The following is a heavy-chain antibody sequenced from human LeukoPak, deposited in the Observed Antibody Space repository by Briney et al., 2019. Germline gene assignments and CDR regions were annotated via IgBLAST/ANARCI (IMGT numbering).Heavy chain of an antibody. J-gene: IGHJ4*02. D-gene: IGHD3-22*01. CDR1: VFTFSSYS. CDR2: ISYDESNK. V-gene: IGHV3-30*04. CDR3: ARDKGAPYDSSGYHPSVFDY. Sequence: GGSLRLSCAASVFTFSSYSMQWVRQARSKGQEWVVVISYDESNKYYADSVKGRFTISRDNSKNTLYLQMNSLRAEDTAVYYCARDKGAPYDSSGYHPSVFDYWGQGTLVTVSS.